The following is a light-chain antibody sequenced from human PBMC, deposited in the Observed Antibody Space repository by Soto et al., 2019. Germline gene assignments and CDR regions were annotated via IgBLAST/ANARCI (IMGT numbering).Light chain of an antibody. CDR3: QQRSDWPLT. J-gene: IGKJ5*01. Sequence: EIVMTQSPATLSASPGERATLSCRASQSVGSDLAWYRQKPGQAPRLLISDASNRATGIPARFSGSGSETDFTLTISSLEPEDFAVYYCQQRSDWPLTFGQGTRLEI. V-gene: IGKV3-11*01. CDR1: QSVGSD. CDR2: DAS.